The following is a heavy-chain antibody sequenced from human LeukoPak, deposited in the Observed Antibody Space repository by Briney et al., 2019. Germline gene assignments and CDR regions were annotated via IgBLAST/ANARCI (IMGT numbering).Heavy chain of an antibody. Sequence: GGSLRLSSAASGFTFSGHAMSWVRQAPGKGLEWVSGISGGGGSSTYYAGSVKGRFTISRDNSKGTLYLQMNGLRAEDTAVYYCAKAGGISKKELDNWGQGTLVTVSS. CDR2: ISGGGGSST. D-gene: IGHD1-26*01. J-gene: IGHJ4*02. CDR1: GFTFSGHA. V-gene: IGHV3-23*01. CDR3: AKAGGISKKELDN.